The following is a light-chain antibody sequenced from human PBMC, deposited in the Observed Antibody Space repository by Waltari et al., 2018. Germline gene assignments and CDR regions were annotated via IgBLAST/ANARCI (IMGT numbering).Light chain of an antibody. CDR1: QGIRYD. Sequence: ATQMTQSPSSLSASVGDRVTITCRASQGIRYDLGWYQQKPGKAPKLLIYAASILQSGVPSRFSGGGAGTEFTLTISSLQPEDFATYYCLQDYNYPWTFGQGTKVEIK. CDR3: LQDYNYPWT. CDR2: AAS. J-gene: IGKJ1*01. V-gene: IGKV1-6*01.